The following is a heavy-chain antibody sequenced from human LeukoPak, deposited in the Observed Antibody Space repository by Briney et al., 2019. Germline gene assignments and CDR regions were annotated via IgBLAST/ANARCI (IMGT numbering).Heavy chain of an antibody. V-gene: IGHV3-7*01. CDR1: GFTFSDYY. CDR2: INQDESVQ. CDR3: TRGAGWLLDY. Sequence: GGSLRLSCAASGFTFSDYYMSWIRQAPGKGLEWVAIINQDESVQHYVDSMRGRFTISRDNAKNSLYLQMNSLRDEDTAIYYCTRGAGWLLDYWGQGTLVTVSS. D-gene: IGHD5-12*01. J-gene: IGHJ4*02.